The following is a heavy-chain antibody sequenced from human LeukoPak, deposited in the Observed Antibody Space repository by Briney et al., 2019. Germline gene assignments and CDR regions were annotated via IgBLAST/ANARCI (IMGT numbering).Heavy chain of an antibody. D-gene: IGHD4-11*01. CDR3: ARSYSNYNWFDP. J-gene: IGHJ5*02. CDR2: IYYSGST. CDR1: GGSISSGDYY. V-gene: IGHV4-30-4*01. Sequence: PSQTLSLTCTVSGGSISSGDYYWSWIRQPPGKGLEWIGYIYYSGSTYYNPSLKSRVTISVDTSKNQFSLKLSSVTAADTAVYYCARSYSNYNWFDPWGQGTLVTVSS.